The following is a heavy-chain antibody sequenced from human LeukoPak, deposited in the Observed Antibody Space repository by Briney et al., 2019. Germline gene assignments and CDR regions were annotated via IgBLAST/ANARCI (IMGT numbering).Heavy chain of an antibody. D-gene: IGHD3-10*01. J-gene: IGHJ4*02. Sequence: GASVKVSCKASGYTFTSYGISWVRQAPGQGLEWMGWISAYNGNTNYAQKLQGRVTMTTDTSTSTAYMELRSLRSDDTAVYYCARDWGYASGSPTFDYWGQGTLVTVSS. CDR3: ARDWGYASGSPTFDY. CDR1: GYTFTSYG. V-gene: IGHV1-18*01. CDR2: ISAYNGNT.